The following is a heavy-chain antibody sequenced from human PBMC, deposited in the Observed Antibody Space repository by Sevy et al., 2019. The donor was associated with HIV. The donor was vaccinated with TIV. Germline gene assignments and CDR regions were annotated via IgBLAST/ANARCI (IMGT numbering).Heavy chain of an antibody. CDR1: GDSISNSV. CDR3: ARDHYDDRPRGFDP. J-gene: IGHJ5*02. V-gene: IGHV4-59*01. Sequence: SETLSLTCTVSGDSISNSVWSWIRQPPGKGLEWIGYLYYSGNTNYNPSLKTRVTISVDTSKNQFSLSLKSVTAADTAVYYCARDHYDDRPRGFDPWGQGTLVTVSS. CDR2: LYYSGNT. D-gene: IGHD3-22*01.